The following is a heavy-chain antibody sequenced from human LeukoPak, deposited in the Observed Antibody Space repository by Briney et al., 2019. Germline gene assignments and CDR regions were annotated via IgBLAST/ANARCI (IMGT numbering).Heavy chain of an antibody. CDR1: GYSISTGYY. J-gene: IGHJ6*03. Sequence: TSETLSLTCTVSGYSISTGYYWDWIRQPPGKALEGFGTFYHGGSTYYNPSLKSRVTISVDTSKNQFSLKLSSVTAADTAVYYCARVKGSYYYYYYMDVWGKGTTVTVSS. CDR3: ARVKGSYYYYYYMDV. CDR2: FYHGGST. D-gene: IGHD3-10*01. V-gene: IGHV4-38-2*02.